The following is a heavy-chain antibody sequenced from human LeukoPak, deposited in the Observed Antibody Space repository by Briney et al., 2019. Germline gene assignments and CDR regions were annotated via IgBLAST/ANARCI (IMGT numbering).Heavy chain of an antibody. D-gene: IGHD3-22*01. J-gene: IGHJ4*02. CDR2: ISSGGNTM. V-gene: IGHV3-11*01. CDR3: AGLRSAYYYIDY. CDR1: GFTXXXYY. Sequence: GFTXXXYYMXXLRLAPGKGLEWVSYISSGGNTMYYADSVKGRFTISRDNAKSSLYLQMNSLRAEDTAVYYCAGLRSAYYYIDYWGQGSLVTVSS.